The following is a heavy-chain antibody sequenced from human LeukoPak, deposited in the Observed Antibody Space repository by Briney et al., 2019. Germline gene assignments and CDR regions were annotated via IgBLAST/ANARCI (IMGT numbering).Heavy chain of an antibody. Sequence: SGGSLRLSCAASGFTFNSYSMYGLRHAPGKGREWVSYISSSSSTIYYADSVKGRFTISRDNAKNPLYLQMNSLRAEDTAVYYCARVDPTTGYYYYMDVWGKGTTVTVSS. CDR2: ISSSSSTI. J-gene: IGHJ6*03. CDR1: GFTFNSYS. D-gene: IGHD4-17*01. V-gene: IGHV3-48*01. CDR3: ARVDPTTGYYYYMDV.